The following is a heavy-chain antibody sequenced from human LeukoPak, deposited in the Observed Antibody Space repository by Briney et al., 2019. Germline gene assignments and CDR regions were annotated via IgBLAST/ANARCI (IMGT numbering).Heavy chain of an antibody. CDR3: ARDQLYCTGGTCYFDY. CDR1: GFTFSSYW. D-gene: IGHD2-8*02. V-gene: IGHV3-74*01. Sequence: GGSLRLSCAASGFTFSSYWMHWVRQAPGKGLVWVSRINRDGSSTTYADSVKGRFTISRDNAKNTLYLQMNSLRAEDTAVYYCARDQLYCTGGTCYFDYWGQGTLVTVSS. J-gene: IGHJ4*02. CDR2: INRDGSST.